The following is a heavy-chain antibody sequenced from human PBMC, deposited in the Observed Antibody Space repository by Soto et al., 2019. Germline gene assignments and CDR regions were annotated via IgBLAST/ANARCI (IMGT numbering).Heavy chain of an antibody. CDR3: TTIGANYGDSEAPLDY. J-gene: IGHJ4*02. D-gene: IGHD4-17*01. V-gene: IGHV3-15*01. CDR2: IKSKTDGGTTDYA. Sequence: GGSLRLSCAASGFTFSNAWMSWVRQAPGKGLEWVGRIKSKTDGGTTDYADYAAPVKGRFTISRDDSKNTLYLQMNSLKTEDTAVYYCTTIGANYGDSEAPLDYWGQGTLVTVSS. CDR1: GFTFSNAW.